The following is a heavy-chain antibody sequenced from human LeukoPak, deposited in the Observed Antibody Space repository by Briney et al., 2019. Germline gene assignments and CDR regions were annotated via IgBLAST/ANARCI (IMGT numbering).Heavy chain of an antibody. J-gene: IGHJ6*03. D-gene: IGHD6-25*01. CDR3: ARGVKAASTYFYYYLDV. Sequence: SETLSLTCAVYGGSFSDYYWSWIRQPPGKGLEWIGEINHSGSTNYHPSLKSRVAISVDTSKKPFSLNLNSVTAADTAVYYCARGVKAASTYFYYYLDVWGKGTTVTVSS. V-gene: IGHV4-34*01. CDR1: GGSFSDYY. CDR2: INHSGST.